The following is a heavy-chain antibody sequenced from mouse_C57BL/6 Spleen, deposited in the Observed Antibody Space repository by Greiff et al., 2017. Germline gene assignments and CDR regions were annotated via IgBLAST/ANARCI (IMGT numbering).Heavy chain of an antibody. D-gene: IGHD1-1*01. J-gene: IGHJ1*03. CDR1: GYAFSSSW. CDR2: IYPGDGDT. Sequence: QVQLQQSGPELVKPGASVKISCKASGYAFSSSWMNWVKQRPGKGLEWIGRIYPGDGDTNYNGKFKGKATLTADKSSSTAYMQLSSLTSEDSAVYFCARPCSSEGYFDVWGTGTTVTVSS. CDR3: ARPCSSEGYFDV. V-gene: IGHV1-82*01.